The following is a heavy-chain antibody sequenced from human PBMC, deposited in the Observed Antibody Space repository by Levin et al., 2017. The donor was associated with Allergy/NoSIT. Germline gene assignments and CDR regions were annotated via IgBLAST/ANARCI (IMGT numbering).Heavy chain of an antibody. CDR1: GFTFTSYW. CDR3: ARKRGPYGGHIGEVFDY. V-gene: IGHV3-74*03. CDR2: INPDGSSI. D-gene: IGHD4/OR15-4a*01. J-gene: IGHJ4*02. Sequence: RSGGSLRLSCEASGFTFTSYWMHWVRQVPGKGLMWVSRINPDGSSITYADSVKGRFTISRDDAKNTLYLQMNSLRAEDTAVYYCARKRGPYGGHIGEVFDYWGQGTLVTVSS.